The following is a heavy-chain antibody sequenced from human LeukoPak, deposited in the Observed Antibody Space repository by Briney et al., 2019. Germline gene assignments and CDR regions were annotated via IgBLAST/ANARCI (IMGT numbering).Heavy chain of an antibody. D-gene: IGHD3-10*01. Sequence: GGSLRLSCAGSGFTFSKYAMMWVRQAPGKGLEWVSAIRGSGGDTEYADSVRGRFTISRDNSKNALYLQMNTLRAEDTAVYYCAKSGPPRWGIWFGEYWGQGTLVAVSS. J-gene: IGHJ4*02. CDR1: GFTFSKYA. V-gene: IGHV3-23*01. CDR2: IRGSGGDT. CDR3: AKSGPPRWGIWFGEY.